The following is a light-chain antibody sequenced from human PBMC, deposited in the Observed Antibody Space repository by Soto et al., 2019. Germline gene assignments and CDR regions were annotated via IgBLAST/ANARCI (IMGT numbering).Light chain of an antibody. Sequence: EIVLTQSPGTLSLSPGERATLSCRAIQSVSNNYLAWYQQKPGQAPRLLIYGASNRATGIPDRFSGSGSGTEFTLTISSLQSEDFAFYYCQQYNNWPPSTFGQGTRLEI. CDR2: GAS. CDR3: QQYNNWPPST. V-gene: IGKV3D-15*01. CDR1: QSVSNN. J-gene: IGKJ5*01.